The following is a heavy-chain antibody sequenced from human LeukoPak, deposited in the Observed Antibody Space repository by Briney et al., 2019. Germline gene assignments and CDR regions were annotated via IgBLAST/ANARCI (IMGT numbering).Heavy chain of an antibody. CDR1: GFTFSSYA. J-gene: IGHJ4*02. CDR2: ISYDGSNK. V-gene: IGHV3-30*04. D-gene: IGHD5-18*01. CDR3: ARVGRGYSFNVYYFDY. Sequence: GGSLRLSCAASGFTFSSYAMHWVRQAPGKGLEWVAIISYDGSNKYYADSVKGRFTISRDNSKNTLYLQMNSLRAEDTAVYYCARVGRGYSFNVYYFDYWGQGTLVTVSS.